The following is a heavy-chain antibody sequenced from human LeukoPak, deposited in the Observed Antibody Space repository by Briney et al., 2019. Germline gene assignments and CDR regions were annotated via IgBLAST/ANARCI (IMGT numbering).Heavy chain of an antibody. CDR3: ARRSNSGSYDDAFDI. J-gene: IGHJ3*02. CDR1: AYTFTNYG. CDR2: ISAYNGNT. D-gene: IGHD1-26*01. V-gene: IGHV1-18*01. Sequence: ASVKVSCKTSAYTFTNYGISWVRQAPGQGLEWMGWISAYNGNTNYAQKIQGRVTMTTDTSTSTAYMELRSMRSDDTAVYYCARRSNSGSYDDAFDIWGQGTMVTVSS.